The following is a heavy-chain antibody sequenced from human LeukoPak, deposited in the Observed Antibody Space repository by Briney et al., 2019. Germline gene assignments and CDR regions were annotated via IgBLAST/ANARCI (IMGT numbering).Heavy chain of an antibody. J-gene: IGHJ5*02. D-gene: IGHD3-10*02. V-gene: IGHV1-3*01. Sequence: ASVKVSCKASGYTFTSYAVHWVRQAPGQRLEWMGWINAGNGNTKYSQKFQGRVTITRDTSASTAYMELSSLRSEDTAVYYCASSPPMFRGWFDPWGQGTLVTVSS. CDR1: GYTFTSYA. CDR2: INAGNGNT. CDR3: ASSPPMFRGWFDP.